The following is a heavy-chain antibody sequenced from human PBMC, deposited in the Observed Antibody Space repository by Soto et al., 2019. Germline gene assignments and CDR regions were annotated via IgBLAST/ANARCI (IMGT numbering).Heavy chain of an antibody. D-gene: IGHD5-18*01. CDR3: ARDVDTAMDSNWFDP. V-gene: IGHV1-69*13. CDR2: IIPIFGTA. Sequence: GASVKVSCKASGGTFSSYAISWVRQAPGQGLEWMGGIIPIFGTANYAQKFQGRVTITADGSTSTAYMELSSLRSEDTAVYYCARDVDTAMDSNWFDPWGQGTLVTVS. J-gene: IGHJ5*02. CDR1: GGTFSSYA.